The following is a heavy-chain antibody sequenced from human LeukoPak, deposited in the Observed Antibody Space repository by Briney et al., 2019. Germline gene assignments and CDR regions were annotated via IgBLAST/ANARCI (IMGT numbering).Heavy chain of an antibody. CDR1: GFTFSSYE. Sequence: PGGSLRLSCAASGFTFSSYEMNWVRQAPGKGLEWVSYISSSGSTIYYADSVKGRFTISRDNAKNSLYLQMNSLRAEDTAVYYCAKRVGMTGGVFHHWGQGTLVTVSS. J-gene: IGHJ1*01. CDR2: ISSSGSTI. D-gene: IGHD1-26*01. V-gene: IGHV3-48*03. CDR3: AKRVGMTGGVFHH.